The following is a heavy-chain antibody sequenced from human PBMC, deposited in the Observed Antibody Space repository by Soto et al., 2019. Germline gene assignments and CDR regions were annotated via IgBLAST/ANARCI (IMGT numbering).Heavy chain of an antibody. Sequence: GCLRRSGSASGFTFSSYAMHGVRQAPGKGLEWVALISYDGSNKYYADSVKGRFAIARDNSKNTLSLQMNSLGAADTDVYYCARQWLGSPPDPFDVWGQGTVVTVSS. CDR3: ARQWLGSPPDPFDV. V-gene: IGHV3-30*09. CDR2: ISYDGSNK. CDR1: GFTFSSYA. D-gene: IGHD6-19*01. J-gene: IGHJ3*01.